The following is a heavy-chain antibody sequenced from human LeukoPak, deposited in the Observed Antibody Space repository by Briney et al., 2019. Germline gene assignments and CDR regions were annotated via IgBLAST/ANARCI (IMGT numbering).Heavy chain of an antibody. CDR1: GGSISSYY. V-gene: IGHV4-4*07. D-gene: IGHD3-3*01. CDR3: ARSGGDFWSGSFGYLDY. CDR2: IYITGST. J-gene: IGHJ4*02. Sequence: SETLSLTCTVPGGSISSYYWSSFRQPAGKGLGWIGRIYITGSTNYNPSLKSRVTMSVDTSKSQFSLRLSSVTAADTAVYYCARSGGDFWSGSFGYLDYWGQGTLVTVSS.